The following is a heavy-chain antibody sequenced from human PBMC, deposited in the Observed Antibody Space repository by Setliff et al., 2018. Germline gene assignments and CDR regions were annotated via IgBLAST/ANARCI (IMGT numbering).Heavy chain of an antibody. Sequence: GGSLRLSCAASGFTFSNYAMSWVRQAPGKGLEWVSTIIGVGGGTYFADSVKGRFTISRDNSKNTLYLQMNSLRAEDTAIYYCAKVLAIFGVVTDIGFYFDYWGQGSLVTV. D-gene: IGHD3-3*01. V-gene: IGHV3-23*01. CDR1: GFTFSNYA. CDR3: AKVLAIFGVVTDIGFYFDY. CDR2: IIGVGGGT. J-gene: IGHJ4*02.